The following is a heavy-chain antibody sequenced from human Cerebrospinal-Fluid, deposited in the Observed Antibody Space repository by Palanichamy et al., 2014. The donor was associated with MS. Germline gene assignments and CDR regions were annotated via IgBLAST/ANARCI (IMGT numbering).Heavy chain of an antibody. CDR3: ARHAGLGAVAYDY. J-gene: IGHJ4*02. CDR1: GGSVSGTDYH. V-gene: IGHV4-39*01. D-gene: IGHD6-13*01. Sequence: QLQLQESGPGLVKPSETLSLTCTVSGGSVSGTDYHWGWIRQPQEGAGVDWEYLLYGGSFYNPSLKSRVTISIDTSKTQLSLNPDSVTAADTAFYYCARHAGLGAVAYDYWGQGTLVTVSS. CDR2: LLYGGS.